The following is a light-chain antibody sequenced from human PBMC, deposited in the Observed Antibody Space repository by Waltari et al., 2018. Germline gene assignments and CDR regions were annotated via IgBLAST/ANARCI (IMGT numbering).Light chain of an antibody. J-gene: IGLJ3*02. Sequence: QSALTQPASVSGSPGQSITSSCTGTSSDFESHNPLTWFHQRPGNAPNLIIFEVTQRPSGISDRFSGSRSGPTASLTISGLQAEDEADYYCCSYAGRATFAWVFGGGTKLTVL. CDR2: EVT. CDR3: CSYAGRATFAWV. V-gene: IGLV2-23*02. CDR1: SSDFESHNP.